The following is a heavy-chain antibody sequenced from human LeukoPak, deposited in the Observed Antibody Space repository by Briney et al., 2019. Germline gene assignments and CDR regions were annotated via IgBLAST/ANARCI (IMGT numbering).Heavy chain of an antibody. CDR3: ARGGPFDWVYYFDY. Sequence: GGSLRLSCAASGFTFSSYWMSWVRQAPGKGLEWVANIKQDGSEKYYVDSVKGRFTISRDNAENSLYLQMNSLRAEDTAVYYCARGGPFDWVYYFDYWGQGTLVTVSS. CDR1: GFTFSSYW. CDR2: IKQDGSEK. V-gene: IGHV3-7*01. J-gene: IGHJ4*02. D-gene: IGHD3-9*01.